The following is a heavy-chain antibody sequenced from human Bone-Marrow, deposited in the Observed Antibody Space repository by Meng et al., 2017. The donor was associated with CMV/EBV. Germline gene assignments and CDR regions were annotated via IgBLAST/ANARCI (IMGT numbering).Heavy chain of an antibody. CDR1: GFTFSSYA. Sequence: GGSLRLSCAASGFTFSSYAMNWVRQAPGKGLEWVSYISSSGSTIYYADSVKGRFTISRDNAKNSLYLQMNSLRAEDTAVYYCARGMEWLSPMDVWGQGTTVTVSS. CDR2: ISSSGSTI. J-gene: IGHJ6*02. D-gene: IGHD3-3*01. CDR3: ARGMEWLSPMDV. V-gene: IGHV3-48*03.